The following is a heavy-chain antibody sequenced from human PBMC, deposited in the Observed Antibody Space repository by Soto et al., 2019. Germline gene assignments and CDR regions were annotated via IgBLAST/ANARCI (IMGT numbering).Heavy chain of an antibody. CDR3: ARLESVVTATLYYYGMDV. Sequence: QVQLVQSGAEVKKPGSSVKVSCKASGGTFSSYAISWVRQAPGHGLEWMGGIIPIFGTANYAQKFQGRVTITADESTSTAYMELSSLRSEDTAVYYCARLESVVTATLYYYGMDVWGQGTTVTVSS. V-gene: IGHV1-69*01. CDR1: GGTFSSYA. CDR2: IIPIFGTA. D-gene: IGHD2-21*02. J-gene: IGHJ6*02.